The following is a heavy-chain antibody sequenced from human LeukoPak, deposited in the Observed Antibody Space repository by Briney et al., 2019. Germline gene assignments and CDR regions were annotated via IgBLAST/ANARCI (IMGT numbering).Heavy chain of an antibody. Sequence: LPGGSLGLSCAASGFTFSSYAMRWVRQAPGKGLEWVSGISGSGGSTYYADSVKGRFTIARDNSKNTLYLQMNSLRAEDAAIYYCATIGDRRTGELYRIDYWGQGTLVTVSS. CDR3: ATIGDRRTGELYRIDY. CDR2: ISGSGGST. J-gene: IGHJ4*02. D-gene: IGHD7-27*01. V-gene: IGHV3-23*01. CDR1: GFTFSSYA.